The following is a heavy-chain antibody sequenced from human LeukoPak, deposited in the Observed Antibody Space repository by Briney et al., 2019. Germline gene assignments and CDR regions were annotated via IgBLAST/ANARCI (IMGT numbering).Heavy chain of an antibody. CDR3: AKQSSYYDSSGYSDY. J-gene: IGHJ4*02. CDR2: ISSSRTT. Sequence: GGSLRLSCAASGFPFSSYSMNWVRQAPGEGLEWVSYISSSRTTSYADSVKGRFTISRDNAKNSLYLQMNSLRAEDTAVYYCAKQSSYYDSSGYSDYWGQGTLVTVSS. V-gene: IGHV3-48*01. CDR1: GFPFSSYS. D-gene: IGHD3-22*01.